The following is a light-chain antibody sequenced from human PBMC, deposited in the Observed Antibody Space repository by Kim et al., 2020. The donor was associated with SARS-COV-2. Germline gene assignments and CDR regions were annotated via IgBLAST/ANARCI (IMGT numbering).Light chain of an antibody. CDR1: SGHSRYA. CDR2: LNSDGSH. Sequence: QPVLTQSPSASASLGASVKLTCTLSSGHSRYAIAWHQQQPEKGPRLLMKLNSDGSHSKRDGIPDRFSGSTSGADHYLTISSLQSEDETDYYCQTSGTGPWVFGGGTQLTVL. CDR3: QTSGTGPWV. J-gene: IGLJ3*02. V-gene: IGLV4-69*01.